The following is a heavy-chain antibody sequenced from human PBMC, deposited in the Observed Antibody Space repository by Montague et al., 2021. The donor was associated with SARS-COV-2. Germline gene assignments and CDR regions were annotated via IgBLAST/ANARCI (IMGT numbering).Heavy chain of an antibody. J-gene: IGHJ3*02. CDR1: GFTFSNYD. CDR2: VSTSAYTA. D-gene: IGHD3-16*02. V-gene: IGHV3-48*03. CDR3: TRDYRSIVGDGLDI. Sequence: SLRLSCAASGFTFSNYDMNWVRQAPGKGPEWTSYVSTSAYTASYAGSVKGRFTISRDNGKNSLYLQMNSLRVEDTAVYYCTRDYRSIVGDGLDIWGQGTKVTVPS.